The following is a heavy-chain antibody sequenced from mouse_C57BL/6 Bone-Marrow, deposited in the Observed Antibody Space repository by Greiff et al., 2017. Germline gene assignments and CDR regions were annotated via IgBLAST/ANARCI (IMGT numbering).Heavy chain of an antibody. CDR3: AGGKSAEGRGYALAY. CDR2: IDPSDSYT. V-gene: IGHV1-69*01. J-gene: IGHJ4*01. D-gene: IGHD3-1*01. CDR1: GYTFTSYW. Sequence: QVQLQQPGAELVMPGASVKLSCKASGYTFTSYWMHWVKQRPGQGLEWIGEIDPSDSYTNYNQKFKGKSTLTVDKSSSTAYMQLSSLTSEDSAVYYGAGGKSAEGRGYALAYWGQGTSVTVSS.